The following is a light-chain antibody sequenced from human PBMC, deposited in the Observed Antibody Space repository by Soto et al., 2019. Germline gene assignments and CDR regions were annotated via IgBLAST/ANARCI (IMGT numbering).Light chain of an antibody. CDR3: QSYDNSLSAPYV. CDR1: SSNIGAGYD. V-gene: IGLV1-40*01. Sequence: QSALTQPPSVSGAPGQSITISCTGSSSNIGAGYDVHWYQHLPGTGPILLIYGNTNRPSGVPDRFSGSKSGTSASLAITGLQAEDEADYYCQSYDNSLSAPYVFGTGTQLTVL. J-gene: IGLJ1*01. CDR2: GNT.